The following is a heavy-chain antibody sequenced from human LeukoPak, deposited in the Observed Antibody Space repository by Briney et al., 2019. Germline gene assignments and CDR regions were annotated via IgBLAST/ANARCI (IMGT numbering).Heavy chain of an antibody. CDR1: GGSLTSRSYY. CDR2: IYYSGST. V-gene: IGHV4-39*01. J-gene: IGHJ3*02. CDR3: ARQDYSSSCDIRPNAFDI. Sequence: SETLSLTCTVSGGSLTSRSYYWGWIRQPPGKGLEWFGRIYYSGSTYYNPSLKGRVTISVDTSKNQFSLKLSSVTAADTAVYYCARQDYSSSCDIRPNAFDIWGQGTMVTVSS. D-gene: IGHD6-6*01.